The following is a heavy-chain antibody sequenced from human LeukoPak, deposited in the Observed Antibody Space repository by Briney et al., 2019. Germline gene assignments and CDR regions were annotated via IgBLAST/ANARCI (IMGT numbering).Heavy chain of an antibody. Sequence: ASVKVSCKASGYTFTCYYMHWVRQAPGQGLEWMGWINPNSGGTNYAQKFQGWVTMTRDTSISTAYMELSRLRSDDTAVYYCARNLGSWWAGNYYFDYWGQGTLVTVSS. CDR2: INPNSGGT. V-gene: IGHV1-2*04. CDR3: ARNLGSWWAGNYYFDY. CDR1: GYTFTCYY. D-gene: IGHD6-13*01. J-gene: IGHJ4*02.